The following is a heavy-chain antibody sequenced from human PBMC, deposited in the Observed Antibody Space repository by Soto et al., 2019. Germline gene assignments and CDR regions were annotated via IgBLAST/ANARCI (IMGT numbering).Heavy chain of an antibody. CDR2: MNPNSGNT. D-gene: IGHD2-2*01. Sequence: ASVKVSCKASGYTFTSYDINWVRQATGQGLEWMGWMNPNSGNTGYAQKFQGRVTMTRNTSISTAYMELSSLRSEDTAVYYCARSVVVPAATSSSSVSYYYYYYMDVWGKGTTVTVSS. V-gene: IGHV1-8*01. CDR1: GYTFTSYD. CDR3: ARSVVVPAATSSSSVSYYYYYYMDV. J-gene: IGHJ6*03.